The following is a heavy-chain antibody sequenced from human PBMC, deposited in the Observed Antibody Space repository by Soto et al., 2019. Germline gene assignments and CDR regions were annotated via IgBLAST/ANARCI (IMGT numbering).Heavy chain of an antibody. D-gene: IGHD1-26*01. V-gene: IGHV1-69*01. CDR3: ARSNSGRYCSDY. CDR1: GGTFSSYA. J-gene: IGHJ4*02. CDR2: LIPIFGKA. Sequence: QVQLVQSGAEVKKPGSSVKVSCKASGGTFSSYAITWVRQAPGQGLEWMGGLIPIFGKANYAQKFRGRVTITADESTSTASIELSSLRSEDAAVYYCARSNSGRYCSDYWGQGTLVTVSS.